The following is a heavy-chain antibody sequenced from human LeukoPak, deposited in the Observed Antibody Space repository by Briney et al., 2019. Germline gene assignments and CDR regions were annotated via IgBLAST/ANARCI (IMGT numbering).Heavy chain of an antibody. CDR2: INAYNGHT. D-gene: IGHD2/OR15-2a*01. CDR3: ARGEYNYFDY. Sequence: ASVKVSCKASGGTFSSYSISWVRQAPGQGLEWVGWINAYNGHTNYVQNLQGRATMTTDTSTSTAYMELGSLRSDDTAVYYCARGEYNYFDYWGQGTLVTVSS. V-gene: IGHV1-18*01. CDR1: GGTFSSYS. J-gene: IGHJ4*02.